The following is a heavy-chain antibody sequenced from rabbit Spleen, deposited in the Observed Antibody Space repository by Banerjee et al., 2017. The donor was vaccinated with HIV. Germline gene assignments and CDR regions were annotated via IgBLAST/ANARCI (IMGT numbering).Heavy chain of an antibody. CDR2: IYTGNAKT. CDR1: GFDLSSSYY. J-gene: IGHJ4*01. D-gene: IGHD6-1*01. V-gene: IGHV1S45*01. Sequence: QEQLEESGGDLVKPEGSLTLTCKASGFDLSSSYYMCWVRQAPGKGLEWIGCIYTGNAKTYYATWAKGRFTISKTSSTTVTLQMTSLTAADTATYFCARDVGNTYRINKLDLWGQGTLVTVS. CDR3: ARDVGNTYRINKLDL.